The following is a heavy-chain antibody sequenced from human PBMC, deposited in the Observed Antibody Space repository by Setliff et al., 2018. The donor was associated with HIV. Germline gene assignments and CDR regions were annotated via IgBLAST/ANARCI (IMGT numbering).Heavy chain of an antibody. CDR3: ARHLSAMATVDY. V-gene: IGHV4-59*01. Sequence: SETLSLTCTVSGGSISGYYWSWVRQPPEKRLELIGFIHYSGSSDYNPSLKSRITISVDMSRNQFSLVLSSVTAADTAVYYCARHLSAMATVDYWGQGALVTVSS. J-gene: IGHJ4*02. CDR1: GGSISGYY. D-gene: IGHD6-25*01. CDR2: IHYSGSS.